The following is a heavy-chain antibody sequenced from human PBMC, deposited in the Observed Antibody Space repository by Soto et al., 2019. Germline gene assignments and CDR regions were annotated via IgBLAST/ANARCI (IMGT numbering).Heavy chain of an antibody. CDR3: ARDGSHSCYEGYYGMDV. V-gene: IGHV3-74*01. Sequence: GGSLRLSCAASEFTFSNYAMSWVRQAPGKGLEWVSRINSDGSSTSYADSVKGRFTISRDNAKNTLYLQMNSLRAEDTAVYYCARDGSHSCYEGYYGMDVWGQGTTVTVSS. J-gene: IGHJ6*02. CDR1: EFTFSNYA. D-gene: IGHD5-12*01. CDR2: INSDGSST.